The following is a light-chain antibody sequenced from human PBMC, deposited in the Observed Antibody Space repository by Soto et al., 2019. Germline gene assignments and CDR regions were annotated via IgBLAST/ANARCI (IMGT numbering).Light chain of an antibody. CDR2: ATT. CDR1: GSNIGAHYD. V-gene: IGLV1-40*01. CDR3: SSYTSSSTL. Sequence: QSVLTQPPSVSGAPGQRVTISCTGSGSNIGAHYDVHWYQQVPGTAPKLVIYATTSRPSGVPDRFSGSKSGTSASLAITGLQAEDEADYYCSSYTSSSTLFGTGTKLTVL. J-gene: IGLJ1*01.